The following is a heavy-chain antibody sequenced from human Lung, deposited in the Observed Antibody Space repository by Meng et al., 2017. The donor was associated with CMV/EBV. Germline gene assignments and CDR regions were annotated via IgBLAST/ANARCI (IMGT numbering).Heavy chain of an antibody. Sequence: ASXXVSXKAPGYTFTSYNNNWVRQATGQGLEWMGWMNPNSGNTGSAQRFQGRVTLTRNTSISTAYMELSSLRSEDTAVYYCAGQIAAAGPYYYYYALDVWXRGATVTVSS. CDR2: MNPNSGNT. CDR1: GYTFTSYN. CDR3: AGQIAAAGPYYYYYALDV. J-gene: IGHJ6*02. V-gene: IGHV1-8*01. D-gene: IGHD6-13*01.